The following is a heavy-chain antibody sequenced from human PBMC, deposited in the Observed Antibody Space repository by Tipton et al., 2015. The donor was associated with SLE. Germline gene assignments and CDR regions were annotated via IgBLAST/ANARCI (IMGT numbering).Heavy chain of an antibody. J-gene: IGHJ4*02. V-gene: IGHV3-23*01. CDR3: AKDSVDIVATQGNY. Sequence: SLRLSCAASGFTFSSYAMSWVRQAPGEGLEWVSGISGSGGSTYYADSVKGRFTISRDNSKNTLYLQMNSLRAEDTAVYYCAKDSVDIVATQGNYWGQGTPVTVSS. CDR1: GFTFSSYA. D-gene: IGHD5-12*01. CDR2: ISGSGGST.